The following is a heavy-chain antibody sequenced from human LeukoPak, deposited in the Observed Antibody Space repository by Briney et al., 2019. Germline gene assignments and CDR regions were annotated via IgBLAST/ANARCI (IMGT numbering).Heavy chain of an antibody. D-gene: IGHD3-10*01. CDR1: GFTFSSYA. CDR2: ISYDGSNK. CDR3: ARDLMVRGVSDAFDI. Sequence: PGRSLRLSCAASGFTFSSYAMHWVRQAPGKGLEWVAVISYDGSNKYYADSVKGRFTISRDNSKNTLYLQMNSLRAEDTAVYYCARDLMVRGVSDAFDIWGQGTMVTVSS. V-gene: IGHV3-30*14. J-gene: IGHJ3*02.